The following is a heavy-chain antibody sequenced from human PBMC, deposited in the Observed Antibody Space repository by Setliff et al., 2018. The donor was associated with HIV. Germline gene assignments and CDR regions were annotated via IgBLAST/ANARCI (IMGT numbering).Heavy chain of an antibody. V-gene: IGHV4-34*01. CDR1: GGSFSGYY. D-gene: IGHD2-2*01. Sequence: SETLSLTCAVYGGSFSGYYWSWIRQPPGKGLEWIGEINHSENTNYNPSLKSRVTISLDTSKNQFSLKLSSVTAADTAVYYCARTIGYCSITSCENWFDPWGQRTLVTVSS. CDR2: INHSENT. CDR3: ARTIGYCSITSCENWFDP. J-gene: IGHJ5*02.